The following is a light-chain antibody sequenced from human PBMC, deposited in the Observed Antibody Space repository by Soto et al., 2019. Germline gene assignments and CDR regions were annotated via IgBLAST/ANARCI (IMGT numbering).Light chain of an antibody. Sequence: QSALTQPASVSGSPGQSITISCTGTSSDVGDYNYVSWYQQHPGKAPKLMIYDVTDRPSGVSDRFSGSKSGNTASLTISGLQAVDEADYYCSSYTSSTTLIFGGGTQLTV. V-gene: IGLV2-14*01. CDR2: DVT. CDR3: SSYTSSTTLI. CDR1: SSDVGDYNY. J-gene: IGLJ2*01.